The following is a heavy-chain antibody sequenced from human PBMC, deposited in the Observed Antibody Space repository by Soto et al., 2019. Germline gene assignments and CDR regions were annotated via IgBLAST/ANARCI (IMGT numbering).Heavy chain of an antibody. CDR2: IYYSGST. V-gene: IGHV4-59*01. CDR3: ARDHRTKGDYIWGSYLGRSYYMDV. Sequence: SETLSLTCTVSGGSISSYYWSWIRQPPGKGLEWIGYIYYSGSTNYNPSLKSRVTISVDTSKNQFSLKLSSVTAAETAVYYCARDHRTKGDYIWGSYLGRSYYMDVWGKGTTVTVSS. J-gene: IGHJ6*03. CDR1: GGSISSYY. D-gene: IGHD3-16*01.